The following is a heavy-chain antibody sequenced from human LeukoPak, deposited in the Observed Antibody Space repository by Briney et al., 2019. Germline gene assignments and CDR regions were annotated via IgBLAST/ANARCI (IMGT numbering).Heavy chain of an antibody. D-gene: IGHD6-13*01. V-gene: IGHV3-74*01. CDR1: GFTFSSYY. CDR2: MNCNGSDI. CDR3: ARVGGAGAYSQWNFDL. J-gene: IGHJ2*01. Sequence: SGGTLRLSCAASGFTFSSYYMHWVRQPPGKGLVWVSHMNCNGSDISHADSVKRRFNISRNNAKNTLYLQMDRLRAEDTAAYYCARVGGAGAYSQWNFDLWGRGTMVTVSS.